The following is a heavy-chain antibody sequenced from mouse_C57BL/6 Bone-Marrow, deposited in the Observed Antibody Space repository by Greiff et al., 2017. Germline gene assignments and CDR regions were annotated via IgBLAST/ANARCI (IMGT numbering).Heavy chain of an antibody. CDR1: GYTFTDYE. V-gene: IGHV1-15*01. J-gene: IGHJ2*01. Sequence: QVQLQQSGAELVRPGASVTLSCKASGYTFTDYEMHWVKQTPVHGLEWIGAIDPETGGTAYNQKFKGKAILTADKSSSTAYMELRSLTSEDSAVYYCTRPTTVVSHGDYFDYWGQGTTLTVSS. D-gene: IGHD1-1*01. CDR2: IDPETGGT. CDR3: TRPTTVVSHGDYFDY.